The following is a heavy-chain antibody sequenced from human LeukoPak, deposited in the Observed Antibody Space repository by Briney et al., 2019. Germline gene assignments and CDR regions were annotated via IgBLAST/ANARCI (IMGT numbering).Heavy chain of an antibody. CDR1: GFTFSIAW. CDR3: AKGGWYGDLDY. J-gene: IGHJ4*02. Sequence: GGSLRLSCAASGFTFSIAWMSWVRQAPGKGVEWVGRIYSKADGGTTDYAAPVKGRFTISRDDSKNTLYLQMSSLKTEDSAAYYCAKGGWYGDLDYWGQGTLVTVSS. V-gene: IGHV3-15*01. D-gene: IGHD6-19*01. CDR2: IYSKADGGTT.